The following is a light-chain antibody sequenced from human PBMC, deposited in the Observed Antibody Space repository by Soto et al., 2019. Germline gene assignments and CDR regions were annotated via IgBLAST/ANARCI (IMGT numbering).Light chain of an antibody. CDR1: HSVITN. Sequence: EIVMTQSPATLSVSPGERATLSCRASHSVITNLAWYQHKPGQAPRLLIYGASTRAAGIPARFGGSGSGTEFTLTISSLQSEDFAVYYCQQYNDWPLLTFGGGTKVEMK. CDR3: QQYNDWPLLT. V-gene: IGKV3-15*01. CDR2: GAS. J-gene: IGKJ4*01.